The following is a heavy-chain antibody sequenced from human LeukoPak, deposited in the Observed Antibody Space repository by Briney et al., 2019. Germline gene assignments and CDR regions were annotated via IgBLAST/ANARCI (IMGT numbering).Heavy chain of an antibody. V-gene: IGHV3-48*01. D-gene: IGHD3-10*01. CDR1: GFTFSSYS. Sequence: GGSLRLSCAASGFTFSSYSMNWVRQAPGKGLEWVSYISSSSSTIYYADSVKGRFTISRDNAKNSLYLQMNSLRAEDTAVYYCARVVKYYYGSGSYYHMDVWGKGTTVTVSS. CDR3: ARVVKYYYGSGSYYHMDV. J-gene: IGHJ6*03. CDR2: ISSSSSTI.